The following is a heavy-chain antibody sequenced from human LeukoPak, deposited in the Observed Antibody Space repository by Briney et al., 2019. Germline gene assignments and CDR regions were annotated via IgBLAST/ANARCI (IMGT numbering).Heavy chain of an antibody. D-gene: IGHD3-10*01. V-gene: IGHV3-33*01. CDR1: GFTFGSYG. J-gene: IGHJ4*02. CDR2: IWYDGSNK. CDR3: ARDQYYGAGYYFDY. Sequence: TGGSLRLSCAASGFTFGSYGMHWVRQAPGKGLEWVAVIWYDGSNKYYADSVKGRFTISRDNSKNTLYLQMNSLRAEDTAVYYCARDQYYGAGYYFDYWGQGTLVTVSS.